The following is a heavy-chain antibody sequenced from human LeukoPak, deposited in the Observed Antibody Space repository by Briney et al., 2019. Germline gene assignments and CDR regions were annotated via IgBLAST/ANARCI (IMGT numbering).Heavy chain of an antibody. Sequence: SQTLSLTCTVSGGSISSGGYYWSWIRQHPGKGLEWIGYIYYSGSTYYNPSLKSRVTISVDTSKNQFSLKLSSVTAADTAAYYCARGRYYDILTGYLDYWGQGTLVTVSS. CDR3: ARGRYYDILTGYLDY. V-gene: IGHV4-31*03. CDR2: IYYSGST. J-gene: IGHJ4*02. D-gene: IGHD3-9*01. CDR1: GGSISSGGYY.